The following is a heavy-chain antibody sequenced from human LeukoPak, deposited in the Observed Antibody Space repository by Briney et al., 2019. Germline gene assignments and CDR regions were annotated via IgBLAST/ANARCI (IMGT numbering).Heavy chain of an antibody. J-gene: IGHJ4*02. Sequence: PGGSLRLSCAASGFTFSRYDMSWVRQAPGKGLEWVSAISGSGGTTHYADSVKGWFTISRDNSKNTLYLQMNSLRVEDTAVYYCAKVRPGAYDSSQDYWGQGTLVTVSS. CDR3: AKVRPGAYDSSQDY. V-gene: IGHV3-23*01. D-gene: IGHD3-22*01. CDR1: GFTFSRYD. CDR2: ISGSGGTT.